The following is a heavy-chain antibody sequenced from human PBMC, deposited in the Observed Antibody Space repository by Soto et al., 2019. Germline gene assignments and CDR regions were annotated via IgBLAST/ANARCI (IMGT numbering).Heavy chain of an antibody. CDR3: ARARGSSGGYNSYFDY. CDR2: IIPIFGTA. V-gene: IGHV1-69*06. J-gene: IGHJ4*02. Sequence: SVKVSCKASGGTFSSYAISWVRQAPGQGLEWMGGIIPIFGTANYAQKFQGRVTITADKSTSTAYMELSSLRSEDTAVYYCARARGSSGGYNSYFDYWGQGTLVTVSS. D-gene: IGHD3-10*01. CDR1: GGTFSSYA.